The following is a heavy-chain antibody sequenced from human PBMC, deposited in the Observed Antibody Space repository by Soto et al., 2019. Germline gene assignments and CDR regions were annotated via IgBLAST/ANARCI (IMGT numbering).Heavy chain of an antibody. CDR3: VRPLPSGRNYGMDV. CDR1: GLGVRNNY. V-gene: IGHV3-53*01. Sequence: EVRLEESGGGLIQPGGSLRLSCTAYGLGVRNNYMSWVRQAPGMGLEWFSVIYNDGTTYYADSVKGRFTLSRDTSKNTLSLQMDSLRAEDTAVYYCVRPLPSGRNYGMDVWGQGTTVTVSS. J-gene: IGHJ6*02. D-gene: IGHD3-10*01. CDR2: IYNDGTT.